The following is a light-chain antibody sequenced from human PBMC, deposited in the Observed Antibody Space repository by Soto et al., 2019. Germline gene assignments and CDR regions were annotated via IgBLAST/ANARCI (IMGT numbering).Light chain of an antibody. J-gene: IGKJ5*01. CDR1: QIISTY. CDR3: QQADTFPIT. Sequence: DIQMTQSPSSLSASVRDRFTITCRASQIISTYLNWYQQKPGKAPKLLIYAASSLQSGVPSRFSGSGFGTDFTLTISSLQPEDSAIYYCQQADTFPITFGQGTRLEIK. CDR2: AAS. V-gene: IGKV1-39*01.